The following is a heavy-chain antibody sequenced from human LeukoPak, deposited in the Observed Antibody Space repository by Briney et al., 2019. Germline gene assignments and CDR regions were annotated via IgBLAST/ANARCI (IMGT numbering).Heavy chain of an antibody. CDR1: GFTFSSYA. Sequence: GGSLRLSCAASGFTFSSYAMSWVRQAPGKGLEWVSAISGSGGSTYYADSVKGRFTIPRHNSKNTLYLQMNSLRADDTAVYYCARVGGGNSGPFDYWGQGTLVTVSS. CDR2: ISGSGGST. CDR3: ARVGGGNSGPFDY. J-gene: IGHJ4*02. D-gene: IGHD1-7*01. V-gene: IGHV3-23*01.